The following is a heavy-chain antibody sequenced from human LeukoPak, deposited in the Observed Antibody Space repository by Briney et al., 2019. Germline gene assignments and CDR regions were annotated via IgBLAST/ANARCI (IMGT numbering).Heavy chain of an antibody. Sequence: KPSETLSLTCTVSGGSISSYYWSWIRQPPGKGLEWIGYIYYSGSTNYNPSLKSRVTISVDTSKNQFSLKLSSVTAADTAVYYCARASNYDFWSGSALYYYMDVWGEGTTVTVSS. J-gene: IGHJ6*03. CDR3: ARASNYDFWSGSALYYYMDV. V-gene: IGHV4-59*01. D-gene: IGHD3-3*01. CDR2: IYYSGST. CDR1: GGSISSYY.